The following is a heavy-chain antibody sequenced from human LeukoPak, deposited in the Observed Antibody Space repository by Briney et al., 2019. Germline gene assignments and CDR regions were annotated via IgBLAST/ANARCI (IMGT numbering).Heavy chain of an antibody. D-gene: IGHD3-10*01. V-gene: IGHV1-2*02. CDR1: GYTFTGYY. CDR3: ARVSYYYGSGSYKDAFDI. CDR2: INPNSGGT. J-gene: IGHJ3*02. Sequence: ASVKVSCMASGYTFTGYYMHWVRQAPGQGLEWMGWINPNSGGTNYAQKFQGRVTMTRDTSISTAYMELSRLRSDDTAVYYCARVSYYYGSGSYKDAFDIWGRGTMVTVSS.